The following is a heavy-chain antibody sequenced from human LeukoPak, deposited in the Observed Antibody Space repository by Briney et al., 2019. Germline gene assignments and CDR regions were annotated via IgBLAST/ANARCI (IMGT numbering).Heavy chain of an antibody. D-gene: IGHD3-22*01. CDR1: GLTFSSYA. CDR3: ARAYYFDSTGHDSDALDI. V-gene: IGHV3-23*01. CDR2: ISGSGGST. Sequence: PGGSLRLSCAASGLTFSSYAMSWVRQAPGKGLEWVSAISGSGGSTYYADSVKGRLTISRDNAKNTLFLQMKSLRGEDTPVYSCARAYYFDSTGHDSDALDIWGRGTMVTVSS. J-gene: IGHJ3*02.